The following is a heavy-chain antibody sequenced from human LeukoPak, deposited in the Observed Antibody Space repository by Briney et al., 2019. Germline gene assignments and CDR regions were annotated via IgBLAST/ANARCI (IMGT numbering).Heavy chain of an antibody. D-gene: IGHD6-6*01. CDR1: GFTFSSYG. V-gene: IGHV3-30*18. J-gene: IGHJ1*01. Sequence: QPGGSLRLSCAASGFTFSSYGMHWVRQAPGKGLEWVAVMSYDGSNKYYADSVKGRFTISRDNSKNTLYLQMNSLRAEDTAVYYCAKDPSSSSKFGYFQHWGQAPWSPSPQ. CDR2: MSYDGSNK. CDR3: AKDPSSSSKFGYFQH.